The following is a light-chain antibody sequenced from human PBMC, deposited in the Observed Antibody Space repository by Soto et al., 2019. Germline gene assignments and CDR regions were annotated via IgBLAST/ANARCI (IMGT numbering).Light chain of an antibody. J-gene: IGKJ1*01. V-gene: IGKV1-5*03. CDR1: QTISSW. Sequence: DIQMTQYPSTLSGSVGDRVTITCRASQTISSWLAWYQQKPGKAPKLLIYKASTLKSGVPSRFIGIGSGTEFTLTISSLQPDDFATSYCQHYNSYSEAVGQGTKVELK. CDR3: QHYNSYSEA. CDR2: KAS.